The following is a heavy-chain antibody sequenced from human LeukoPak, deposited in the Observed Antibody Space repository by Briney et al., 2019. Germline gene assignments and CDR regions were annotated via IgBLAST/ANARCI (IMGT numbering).Heavy chain of an antibody. CDR1: GFTFSSYA. D-gene: IGHD3-22*01. CDR2: ISYDGSNK. V-gene: IGHV3-30*04. J-gene: IGHJ4*02. Sequence: GGSLRLSCAASGFTFSSYAMHWVRQAPGKGLEWVAVISYDGSNKYYADSVKGRFTISRDNAKNSLYLQMNSLRAEDTAVYYCARDISSGHYFFDYWGQGTLVTVSS. CDR3: ARDISSGHYFFDY.